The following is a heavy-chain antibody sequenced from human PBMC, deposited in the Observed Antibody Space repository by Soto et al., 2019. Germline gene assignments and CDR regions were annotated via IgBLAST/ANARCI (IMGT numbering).Heavy chain of an antibody. D-gene: IGHD3-22*01. CDR2: ISNDGSRA. V-gene: IGHV3-74*01. CDR3: ARDPHYFDSSGYEYVPLDY. Sequence: EVQLVESGGGLVQPGGSLRLSCVASGFTFSSYWMHWVRQVPGKGLVWVSRISNDGSRANYADSVKGRFTISRDNAKNTLYMQMNSLRAEDTAVYYCARDPHYFDSSGYEYVPLDYWGQGTLVTVSS. CDR1: GFTFSSYW. J-gene: IGHJ4*02.